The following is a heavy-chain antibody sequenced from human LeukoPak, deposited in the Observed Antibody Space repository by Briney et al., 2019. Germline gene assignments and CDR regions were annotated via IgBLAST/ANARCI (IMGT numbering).Heavy chain of an antibody. CDR1: GFTFSSYS. Sequence: GGSLRLSCAASGFTFSSYSMNWVRQAPGKGLEWVSYISSSSSSTIYYADSVKGRFTISRDNAKNSLYLQMNSLRAEDTAVYYCARECSSTSCYTHYPFDIWGQGTMVTVSS. CDR3: ARECSSTSCYTHYPFDI. V-gene: IGHV3-48*01. J-gene: IGHJ3*02. D-gene: IGHD2-2*02. CDR2: ISSSSSSTI.